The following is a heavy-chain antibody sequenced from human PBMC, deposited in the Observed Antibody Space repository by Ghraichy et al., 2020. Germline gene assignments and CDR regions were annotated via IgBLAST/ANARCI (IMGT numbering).Heavy chain of an antibody. D-gene: IGHD3-10*01. CDR1: GFTFTNYA. Sequence: GESLNISCAASGFTFTNYAMSWVRQAPGKGLEWVSAISGSGGSTYYADSVKGRFTISRDNSKNTLYLQMNSLRAEDTAVYYCAKDVWFGQFVFDYWGQGTLVTVSS. J-gene: IGHJ4*02. CDR2: ISGSGGST. CDR3: AKDVWFGQFVFDY. V-gene: IGHV3-23*01.